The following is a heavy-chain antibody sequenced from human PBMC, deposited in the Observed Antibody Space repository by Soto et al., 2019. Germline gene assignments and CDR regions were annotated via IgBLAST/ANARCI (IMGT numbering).Heavy chain of an antibody. D-gene: IGHD6-13*01. V-gene: IGHV3-73*01. CDR2: IRSKANSYAT. CDR3: TRHGTCIAAAGPFVI. J-gene: IGHJ3*02. Sequence: GGSLRLSCAASGFTFSGSAMHWVRQASGKGLEWVGRIRSKANSYATAYAASVKGRFTISRDDSKNTAYLQMNSLKTEYTAVYYCTRHGTCIAAAGPFVIWGQGTMVTVS. CDR1: GFTFSGSA.